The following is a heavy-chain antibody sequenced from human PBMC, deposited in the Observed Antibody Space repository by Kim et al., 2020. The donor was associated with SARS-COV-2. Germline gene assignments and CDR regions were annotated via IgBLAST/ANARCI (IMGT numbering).Heavy chain of an antibody. CDR1: GFTFSSYE. J-gene: IGHJ3*02. D-gene: IGHD1-7*01. V-gene: IGHV3-48*03. Sequence: GGSLRLSCAASGFTFSSYEMNWVRQAPGKGLEWVSYISSSGGNIYYADSVKGRFTISRDNAKNSLFLQMHSLRAEDTAVYYCARVGTGTTQAFDIWGQGTMVTVSS. CDR3: ARVGTGTTQAFDI. CDR2: ISSSGGNI.